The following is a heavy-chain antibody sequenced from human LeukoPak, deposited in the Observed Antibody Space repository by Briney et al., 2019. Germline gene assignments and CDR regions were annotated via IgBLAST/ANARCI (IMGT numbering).Heavy chain of an antibody. Sequence: GESLKISCKGSGYSFTSYWIGWVRQMPGKGLEWMGIIYPGDSDTRYSPSFQGQVTISADKSISTAYLQWSSLKASDTAMYYCARPRQVMVRGVIMGFDPWGQGPWSPSPQ. J-gene: IGHJ5*02. V-gene: IGHV5-51*01. D-gene: IGHD3-10*01. CDR2: IYPGDSDT. CDR3: ARPRQVMVRGVIMGFDP. CDR1: GYSFTSYW.